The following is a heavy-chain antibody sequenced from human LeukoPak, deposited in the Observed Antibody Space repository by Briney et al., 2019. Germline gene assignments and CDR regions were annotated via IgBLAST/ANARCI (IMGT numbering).Heavy chain of an antibody. CDR3: ARNRNTGHDPDKAFDV. D-gene: IGHD7-27*01. Sequence: LGGSVKDSCKASGYTFTDYYINWVRQAPGQGLEWMGWVNPDATGKTFGQNFQDRVAVTWNTSTFIVYLELRNLKSDDTAVYYCARNRNTGHDPDKAFDVWGQGTMVTVSS. CDR2: VNPDATGK. V-gene: IGHV1-2*03. CDR1: GYTFTDYY. J-gene: IGHJ3*01.